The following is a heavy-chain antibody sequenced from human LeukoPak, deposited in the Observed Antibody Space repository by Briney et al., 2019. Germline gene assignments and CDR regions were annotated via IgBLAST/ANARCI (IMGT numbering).Heavy chain of an antibody. D-gene: IGHD3-16*01. Sequence: SETLSLTCTVSGGSISSYYWCWIRQPPGKGLEWVGSINYGGNTYYTSSLKSRVTISVDTSKKDFSLRLSSVTAADTAVYYCARLVLSYGNAFDHWGQGTLVTVSS. CDR1: GGSISSYY. CDR2: INYGGNT. CDR3: ARLVLSYGNAFDH. J-gene: IGHJ4*02. V-gene: IGHV4-39*02.